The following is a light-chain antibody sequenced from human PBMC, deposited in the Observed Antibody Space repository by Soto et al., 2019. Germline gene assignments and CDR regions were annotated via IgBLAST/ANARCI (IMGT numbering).Light chain of an antibody. J-gene: IGKJ2*01. CDR3: QQYHRVPYT. Sequence: DIQMTQSPSSLSASVGDRVTITCQASQDISNYLNWYQQKPGKAPKLLIHDVFNLEIGVPSRFSGSGSGTDFTFTISSLQPEDVATYYCQQYHRVPYTFGHGTKLEIK. CDR2: DVF. CDR1: QDISNY. V-gene: IGKV1-33*01.